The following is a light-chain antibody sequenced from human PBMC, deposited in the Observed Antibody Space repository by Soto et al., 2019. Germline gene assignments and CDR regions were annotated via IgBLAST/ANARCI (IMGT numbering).Light chain of an antibody. J-gene: IGKJ5*01. CDR3: QQLRNT. Sequence: DIQLTQSPSFLSASVGDRVTITCRASQGISSYLAWYQQKPGKAPKLLIYAASTLQSGVPSRFSGSGSVTEFSLTISSLQSEDFATYYCQQLRNTFGNGTRLEIK. V-gene: IGKV1-9*01. CDR1: QGISSY. CDR2: AAS.